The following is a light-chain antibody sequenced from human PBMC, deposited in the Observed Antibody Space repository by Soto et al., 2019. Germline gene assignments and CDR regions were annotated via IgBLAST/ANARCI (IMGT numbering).Light chain of an antibody. J-gene: IGKJ1*01. CDR1: QSVSGC. Sequence: EIVMTQSPATLSVSPGERATLSCRASQSVSGCLAWYQQKPGQAPRLLIFGASTRATGIPARFSGSGSGTEFTLTISSLQSEDFAVYYCQQYNNWPPWTFGQGTKVDIK. CDR2: GAS. CDR3: QQYNNWPPWT. V-gene: IGKV3-15*01.